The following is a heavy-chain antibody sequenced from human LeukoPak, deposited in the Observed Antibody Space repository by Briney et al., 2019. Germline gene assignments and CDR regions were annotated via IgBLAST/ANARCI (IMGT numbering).Heavy chain of an antibody. CDR3: ARAGAYSGYDAFDI. Sequence: GGSLRLSCAASGXTVSNNYMTWVRQATGKGLEWVSVTYTGGTTYYADSVKGRFTISRDNSRNTLYLQMNSLRAEDTAVYYCARAGAYSGYDAFDIWGQGTMVTVSS. CDR1: GXTVSNNY. D-gene: IGHD5-12*01. V-gene: IGHV3-66*01. CDR2: TYTGGTT. J-gene: IGHJ3*02.